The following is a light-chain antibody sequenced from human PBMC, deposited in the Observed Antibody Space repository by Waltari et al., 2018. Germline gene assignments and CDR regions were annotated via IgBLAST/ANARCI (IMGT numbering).Light chain of an antibody. Sequence: DIQMTQSPSSRSASVGDRVTITCRASQGTSNYLAWYQQKPGKVPQLLIYPASTLQSGVPSRFSGSGSGTHFPLTIASLQPEDVATYYCQTYYSPPFTFGPGTTVDIK. CDR3: QTYYSPPFT. V-gene: IGKV1-27*01. J-gene: IGKJ3*01. CDR1: QGTSNY. CDR2: PAS.